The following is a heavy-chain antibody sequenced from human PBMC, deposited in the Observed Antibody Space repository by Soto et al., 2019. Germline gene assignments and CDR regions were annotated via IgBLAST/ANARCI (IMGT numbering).Heavy chain of an antibody. CDR3: GRVSPPNGGGDEVGAFDF. V-gene: IGHV1-46*01. CDR2: INPSGGST. CDR1: GYTFTSYY. D-gene: IGHD2-8*01. J-gene: IGHJ3*01. Sequence: ASVKVSCKASGYTFTSYYMHWVRQAPGQGLEWMGIINPSGGSTSYAQKLQGRVTMTRDTSTSTVYMELSSLRSEDTAVFYCGRVSPPNGGGDEVGAFDFWGKGKMVTVS.